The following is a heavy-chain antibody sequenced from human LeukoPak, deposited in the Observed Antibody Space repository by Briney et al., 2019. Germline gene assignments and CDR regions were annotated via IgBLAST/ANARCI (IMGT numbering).Heavy chain of an antibody. CDR2: ITPNSGGT. D-gene: IGHD3-22*01. Sequence: ASVQVSCKASGYTFTGYYIHWVRQAPGQGLEWMGWITPNSGGTNYAQKFQGRVTMTRDTSISTVYMELSRLRSDDTAVYYCARDRTDYYDSNAYYPNWFDPWGQGTLVTVSS. V-gene: IGHV1-2*02. J-gene: IGHJ5*02. CDR3: ARDRTDYYDSNAYYPNWFDP. CDR1: GYTFTGYY.